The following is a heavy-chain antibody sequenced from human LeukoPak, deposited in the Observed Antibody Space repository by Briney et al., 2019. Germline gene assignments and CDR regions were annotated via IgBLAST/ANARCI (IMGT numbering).Heavy chain of an antibody. CDR1: GGSFSGYY. D-gene: IGHD3-10*01. CDR3: ARGKRRAMVRGVITNWFDP. V-gene: IGHV4-34*01. CDR2: INHSGST. J-gene: IGHJ5*02. Sequence: SETLSLTCAVYGGSFSGYYWSWIRQPPGKGLEWIGEINHSGSTNYNPSLTSRVTISVDTSKNQFSLKLSSVTAADTAVYYCARGKRRAMVRGVITNWFDPWGQGTLVTVSS.